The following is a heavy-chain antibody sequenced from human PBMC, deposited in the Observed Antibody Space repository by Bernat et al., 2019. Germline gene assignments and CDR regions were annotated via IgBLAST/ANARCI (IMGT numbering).Heavy chain of an antibody. CDR3: ARARGAPDDDSSGYYLDD. J-gene: IGHJ4*02. CDR2: IYYSGST. Sequence: QVQLQESGPGLVKPSQTLSLTCTVSGGSISSGDYYWSWIRQPPGQGLEWIGYIYYSGSTYYNPSLKSRVTISVDTSKNQFSLKLSSVTAADTAVYSCARARGAPDDDSSGYYLDDWGQGTLVTVSS. V-gene: IGHV4-30-4*01. CDR1: GGSISSGDYY. D-gene: IGHD3-22*01.